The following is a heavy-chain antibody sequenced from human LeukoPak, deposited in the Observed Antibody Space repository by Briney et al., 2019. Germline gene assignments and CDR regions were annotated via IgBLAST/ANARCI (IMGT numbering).Heavy chain of an antibody. J-gene: IGHJ4*02. CDR2: ISGGGGST. V-gene: IGHV3-23*01. CDR1: GFTFSSYA. D-gene: IGHD6-6*01. Sequence: SGGSLRLSCAASGFTFSSYAMSWVRQAPGKGLEWVSAISGGGGSTYYADSVKGRFTISRDNSKNTLYLQMNSLRAEDTAVYYCAKVGQAYSSSLPFDYWGQGTLVTVSS. CDR3: AKVGQAYSSSLPFDY.